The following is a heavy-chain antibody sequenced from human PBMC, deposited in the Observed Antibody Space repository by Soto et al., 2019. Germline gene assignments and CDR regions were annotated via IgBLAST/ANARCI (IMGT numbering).Heavy chain of an antibody. CDR1: GFTFSSYG. V-gene: IGHV3-33*01. CDR3: ARDASMEVRIDY. CDR2: IWYDGSNK. Sequence: QVQLVESGGGVVQPGRSLRLSCAASGFTFSSYGMHWVRQGPSKGLEWVAVIWYDGSNKYYADSVKGRFTISRDNSKNTLYLQMNSLRAEDTAVYHCARDASMEVRIDYWGQGTLVTVSS. D-gene: IGHD3-22*01. J-gene: IGHJ4*02.